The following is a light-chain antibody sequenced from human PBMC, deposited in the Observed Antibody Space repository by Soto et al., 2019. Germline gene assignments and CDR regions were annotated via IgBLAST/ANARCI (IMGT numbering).Light chain of an antibody. J-gene: IGLJ1*01. V-gene: IGLV1-40*01. CDR3: QSYDRSLSGSYV. Sequence: QSVLTQPPSVSRAPGQRVTISCTGSSSSIGAGFDVNWYQQLPGTAPKLLIYGNNDRPSGVPDRFSGSKSGTSASLAITGLQAEDEADYYCQSYDRSLSGSYVFGTGTKAPS. CDR1: SSSIGAGFD. CDR2: GNN.